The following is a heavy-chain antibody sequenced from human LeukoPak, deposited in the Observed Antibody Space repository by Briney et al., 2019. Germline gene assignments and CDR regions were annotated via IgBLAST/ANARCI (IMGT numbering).Heavy chain of an antibody. CDR2: MNPNSGNT. V-gene: IGHV1-8*01. CDR1: GYTFTSYY. Sequence: ASVKVSCKASGYTFTSYYINWVRQATGQGPEWMGWMNPNSGNTDYAQRFQGRVTMTRNTSISTAYMELSSLRSEDTAVYYCARAANWHDDDWFDPWGQGTLVTVSS. J-gene: IGHJ5*02. CDR3: ARAANWHDDDWFDP. D-gene: IGHD1-1*01.